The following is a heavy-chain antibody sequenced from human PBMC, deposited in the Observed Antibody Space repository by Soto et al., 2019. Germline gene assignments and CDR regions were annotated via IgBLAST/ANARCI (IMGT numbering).Heavy chain of an antibody. CDR1: GFSLSTRGVG. J-gene: IGHJ4*02. CDR2: IYWDDDK. D-gene: IGHD3-16*01. V-gene: IGHV2-5*02. CDR3: AHKGGGDRILDY. Sequence: QITLKESGPTLVKPTQTLTLTCTFSGFSLSTRGVGVGWIRQPPGKALEWLAIIYWDDDKRYSPSLKSRLTVTKETPKNQVVLTMTKMDPVDTTTYYCAHKGGGDRILDYWGQGTLVTVSS.